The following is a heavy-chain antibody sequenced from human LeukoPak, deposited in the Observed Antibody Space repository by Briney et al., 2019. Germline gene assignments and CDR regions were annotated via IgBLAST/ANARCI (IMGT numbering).Heavy chain of an antibody. CDR2: INHSGST. CDR1: GGSFSGYY. V-gene: IGHV4-34*01. Sequence: PSETLSLTCAVYGGSFSGYYWSWIRQPPGKGLEWIGEINHSGSTNYNPSLKSRVTISVDTSKNQFSLKLSSVTAAVTAVYYCARVISVADYLCWFDPWGQGTLVTVSS. D-gene: IGHD6-19*01. J-gene: IGHJ5*02. CDR3: ARVISVADYLCWFDP.